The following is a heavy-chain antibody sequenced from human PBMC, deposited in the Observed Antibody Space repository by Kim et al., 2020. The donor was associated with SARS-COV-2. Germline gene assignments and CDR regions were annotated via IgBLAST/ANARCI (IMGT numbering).Heavy chain of an antibody. Sequence: GGSLRLSCVASASNVRTFPMHWVRQAPGKGLEWVAVISEGGDTIYYADSVRGRFTISRDNSNNTLFLLLNSLRPEDSALYYCAASTMVRGMDCDVWGQGSLVSVSS. CDR3: AASTMVRGMDCDV. J-gene: IGHJ4*02. CDR2: ISEGGDTI. CDR1: ASNVRTFP. D-gene: IGHD3-10*01. V-gene: IGHV3-30-3*01.